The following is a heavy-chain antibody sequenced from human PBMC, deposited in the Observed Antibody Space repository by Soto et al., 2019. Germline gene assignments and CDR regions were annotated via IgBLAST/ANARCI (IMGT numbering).Heavy chain of an antibody. J-gene: IGHJ4*02. CDR3: ANPPRRGGFDS. D-gene: IGHD3-16*01. Sequence: GGSLRLSCAASGFPFSKYWMSWVRQAPGKGLEWVANIKDDGGQQYYVDSVKGRFTISRDNAENSLYLHMSSLRVEDTAVYYCANPPRRGGFDSWGQGTVVTVSS. CDR2: IKDDGGQQ. V-gene: IGHV3-7*03. CDR1: GFPFSKYW.